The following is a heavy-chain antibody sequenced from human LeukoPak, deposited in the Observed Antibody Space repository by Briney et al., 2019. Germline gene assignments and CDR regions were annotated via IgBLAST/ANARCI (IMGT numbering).Heavy chain of an antibody. CDR2: ISGSGGNT. V-gene: IGHV3-23*01. CDR3: AKDRVVLPAAIPSDFDY. D-gene: IGHD2-2*02. J-gene: IGHJ4*02. Sequence: GGSLRLSCAASGFTFSTFAMSWVRQAPRKGLEWVSAISGSGGNTYYADSVKGRFTISRDNSKNTLYLQMNGLRAEDTAVYYCAKDRVVLPAAIPSDFDYWGQGTLVTVSS. CDR1: GFTFSTFA.